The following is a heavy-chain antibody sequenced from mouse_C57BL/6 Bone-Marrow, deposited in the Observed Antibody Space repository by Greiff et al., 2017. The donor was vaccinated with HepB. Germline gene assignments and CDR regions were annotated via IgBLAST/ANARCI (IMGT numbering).Heavy chain of an antibody. CDR2: ILPSIGRT. CDR3: ARRSLYYDYGYFDY. V-gene: IGHV15-2*01. CDR1: DSEVFPIAY. D-gene: IGHD2-4*01. Sequence: QVQLQQSGSELRSPGSSVKLSCKDFDSEVFPIAYMSWVRQKPGHGFEWIGGILPSIGRTIYGEKFEDKATLDADTLSNTAYLELNRLTSEDSAIYYCARRSLYYDYGYFDYWGQGTTLTVSS. J-gene: IGHJ2*01.